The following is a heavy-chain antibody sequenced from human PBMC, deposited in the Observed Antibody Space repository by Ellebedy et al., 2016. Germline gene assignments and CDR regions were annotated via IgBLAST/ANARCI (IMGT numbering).Heavy chain of an antibody. V-gene: IGHV2-70*12. Sequence: SGPTLVKPTQTLTLTCTFSGFSLSTSGMCVSWIRQPPGKALEWLARIDWDDDKYYSTSLKTRLTISKDTSKNQVVLTMTNMDPVDTATYYCARSLLWFGEFAPLNYFDYWGQGTLVTVSS. D-gene: IGHD3-10*01. CDR3: ARSLLWFGEFAPLNYFDY. CDR1: GFSLSTSGMC. CDR2: IDWDDDK. J-gene: IGHJ4*02.